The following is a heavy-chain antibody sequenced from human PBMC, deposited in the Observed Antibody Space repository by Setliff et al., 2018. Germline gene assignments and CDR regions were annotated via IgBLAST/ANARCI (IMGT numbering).Heavy chain of an antibody. CDR1: GDSISGGDYY. Sequence: NPSETLSLTCTVSGDSISGGDYYWTWIRQPAGKRLEWIGRVYNSGTTYNAFFASRVTMSIDTSKNQFSLNLNSVTAADTALSYCAKESLAINTRWFDPWGQGILVTVSS. J-gene: IGHJ5*02. CDR2: VYNSGTT. CDR3: AKESLAINTRWFDP. D-gene: IGHD3-3*02. V-gene: IGHV4-61*02.